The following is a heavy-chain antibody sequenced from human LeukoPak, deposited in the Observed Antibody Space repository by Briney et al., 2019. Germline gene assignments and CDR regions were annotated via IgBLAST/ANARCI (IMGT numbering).Heavy chain of an antibody. D-gene: IGHD2-15*01. V-gene: IGHV1-2*02. CDR2: INPNSGGT. CDR3: ARGYCSGGSCPPHWFDP. Sequence: ASVKVSCKASGYTFTAYYMHWVRQAPGQGLEWMGLINPNSGGTNYAQKFQGRVTMTRDTSISTAYMELSRLRSDDTAVYYCARGYCSGGSCPPHWFDPWGQGTLVTVSS. J-gene: IGHJ5*02. CDR1: GYTFTAYY.